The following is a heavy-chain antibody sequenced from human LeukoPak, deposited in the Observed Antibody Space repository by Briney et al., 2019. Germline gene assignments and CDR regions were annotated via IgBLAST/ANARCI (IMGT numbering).Heavy chain of an antibody. CDR3: ARGRGYYYDSSGYRPYYGMDV. J-gene: IGHJ6*02. CDR1: GYTFTSYD. V-gene: IGHV1-8*01. CDR2: MNPNSGNT. Sequence: GASVEVSCKASGYTFTSYDINWVRQATGQGLEWMGWMNPNSGNTGYAQRFQGRVTMTRNTSISTAYMELSSLRSEDTAVYYCARGRGYYYDSSGYRPYYGMDVWGQGTTVTVSS. D-gene: IGHD3-22*01.